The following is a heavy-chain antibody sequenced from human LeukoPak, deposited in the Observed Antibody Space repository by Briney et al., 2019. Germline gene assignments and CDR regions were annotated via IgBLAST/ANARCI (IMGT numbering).Heavy chain of an antibody. CDR2: IYSGST. D-gene: IGHD3-9*01. CDR1: GGSISSSNW. V-gene: IGHV4-4*02. CDR3: ARSRDILTGYHFDY. Sequence: SETLSLTCAVSGGSISSSNWWSWVRQPPGKGLEWIGYIYSGSTKYNPSLKSRVTISVGTSKNQFSLKLSSVTAADTAVYYCARSRDILTGYHFDYWGQGTLVTVSS. J-gene: IGHJ4*02.